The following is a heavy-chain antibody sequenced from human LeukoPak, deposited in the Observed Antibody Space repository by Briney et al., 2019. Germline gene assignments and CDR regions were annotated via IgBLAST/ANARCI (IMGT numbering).Heavy chain of an antibody. V-gene: IGHV1-2*02. CDR2: INPNSGGT. J-gene: IGHJ5*02. CDR3: ARDVVKYQLLWWFDP. CDR1: GYTFTGYY. D-gene: IGHD2-2*01. Sequence: ASVKVSCKASGYTFTGYYMHWVRQAPGQGLEWMGWINPNSGGTNYAQKFQGRVTMTRDTSIGTAYMELSRLRSDDTAVYYCARDVVKYQLLWWFDPWGQGTLVTVSS.